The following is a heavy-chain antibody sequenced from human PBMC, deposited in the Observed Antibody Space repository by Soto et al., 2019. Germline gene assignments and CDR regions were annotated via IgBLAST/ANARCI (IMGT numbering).Heavy chain of an antibody. CDR2: IYHSGNT. D-gene: IGHD6-13*01. CDR3: GSYCSSGLCNAFDI. Sequence: QVQLQESGPGLVKPSGTLSLTCAVSSGSLSCSNWWSWVRQPPGKGLAWIGEIYHSGNTNYNPSLKSRVTIAVDKSKNQFSLKLSSVTAAYTAVYYCGSYCSSGLCNAFDIWGQGTMVTVSS. J-gene: IGHJ3*02. CDR1: SGSLSCSNW. V-gene: IGHV4-4*02.